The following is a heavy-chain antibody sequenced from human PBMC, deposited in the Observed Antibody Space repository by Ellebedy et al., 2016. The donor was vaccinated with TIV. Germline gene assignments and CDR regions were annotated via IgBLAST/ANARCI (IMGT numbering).Heavy chain of an antibody. CDR3: ARVTLEGNYYYYYGMDV. J-gene: IGHJ6*02. CDR2: IFYSGNT. CDR1: GGSISSSSYY. V-gene: IGHV4-39*07. Sequence: MPSETLSLTCTVSGGSISSSSYYWGWIRQPPGKGLEWIGNIFYSGNTYYNPSLKSRVTISVDTSKNQFSLKLSSVRAADTAVYYCARVTLEGNYYYYYGMDVWGQGTTVTVSS. D-gene: IGHD3-16*01.